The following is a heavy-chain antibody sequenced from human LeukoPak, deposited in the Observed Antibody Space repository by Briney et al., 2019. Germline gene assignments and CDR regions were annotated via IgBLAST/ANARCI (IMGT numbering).Heavy chain of an antibody. CDR2: ISPSGGIT. D-gene: IGHD3-10*01. CDR3: AKTRGSGPFDY. CDR1: GFTFSSHG. J-gene: IGHJ4*02. V-gene: IGHV3-23*01. Sequence: GGSLRLSCGASGFTFSSHGMNWVRQAPGKGLEWVSGISPSGGITYYTDSVKGRFTISRDNSKNTVSLQMNSLRGEDTAVYYCAKTRGSGPFDYWGQGTLVTVSS.